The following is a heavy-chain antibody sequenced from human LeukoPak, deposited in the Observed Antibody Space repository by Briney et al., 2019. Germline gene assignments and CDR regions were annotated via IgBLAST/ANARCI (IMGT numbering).Heavy chain of an antibody. J-gene: IGHJ5*02. Sequence: SETLSLTCTVSSYSISSGYYWGWIRQPPGKGLEWLGDIYHSGSTYYNPSLKSRVTILVDTSKSQFSLKLSSVTAADTAVYYCARHRFRAVADWGSWFDPWGQGTLVTVSS. V-gene: IGHV4-38-2*02. D-gene: IGHD6-19*01. CDR3: ARHRFRAVADWGSWFDP. CDR1: SYSISSGYY. CDR2: IYHSGST.